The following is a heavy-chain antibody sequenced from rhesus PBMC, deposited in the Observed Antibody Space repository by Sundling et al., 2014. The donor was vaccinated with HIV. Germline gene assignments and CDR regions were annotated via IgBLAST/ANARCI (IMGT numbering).Heavy chain of an antibody. V-gene: IGHV4-76*01. CDR3: VREKYSTSCFDY. J-gene: IGHJ4*01. D-gene: IGHD6-43*01. CDR2: IYGSSGRT. Sequence: QVQLQESGPGLLKPSETLSLTCAVSGGSISGGYAWGWIRQPPGKGLEWIGNIYGSSGRTNYNPSLKSRVTIVKDTSKNHFSLKLSSVTAADTAVYYCVREKYSTSCFDYWGQGVLVTVSS. CDR1: GGSISGGYA.